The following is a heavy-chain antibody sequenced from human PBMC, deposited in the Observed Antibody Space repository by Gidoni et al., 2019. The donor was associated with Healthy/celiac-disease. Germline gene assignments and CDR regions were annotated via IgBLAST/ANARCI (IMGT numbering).Heavy chain of an antibody. J-gene: IGHJ3*02. CDR1: GGTFSTYT. Sequence: QVQLVQSGAEVTKPGSSVKVSCQASGGTFSTYTISWVRQAPGQGLEWMGRVIPILGIANYAKKFQGRVTITADKSTSTAYMELSSLRSEDTAVYYCARDLVEMATMGGDAFDIWGQGTMVTVSS. CDR2: VIPILGIA. D-gene: IGHD5-12*01. CDR3: ARDLVEMATMGGDAFDI. V-gene: IGHV1-69*08.